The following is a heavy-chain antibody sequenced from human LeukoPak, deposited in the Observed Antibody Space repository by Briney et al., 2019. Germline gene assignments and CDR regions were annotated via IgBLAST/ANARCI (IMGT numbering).Heavy chain of an antibody. CDR1: GGSISSGGYS. CDR2: IYHSGST. V-gene: IGHV4-30-2*01. D-gene: IGHD2-2*01. J-gene: IGHJ5*02. CDR3: AGGTFDCRSTSCYGGWFDP. Sequence: SETLSLTCAVSGGSISSGGYSWSWIRQPPGKGLEWIGYIYHSGSTYYNPSLKSRVTISVDRSKNQFSLKLSSVTAADTAVYYCAGGTFDCRSTSCYGGWFDPWGQGTLVTVSS.